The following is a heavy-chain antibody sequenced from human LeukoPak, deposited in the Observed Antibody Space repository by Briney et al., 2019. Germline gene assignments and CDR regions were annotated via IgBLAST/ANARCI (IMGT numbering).Heavy chain of an antibody. D-gene: IGHD3-10*01. J-gene: IGHJ4*02. CDR1: GFTFDDYA. Sequence: GGSLRLSCAASGFTFDDYAMHWVRQAPGKGLEWVSGISWNSGSIGYADSVKGRFTISRDNAKNSLYLQMNSLRAEDMALYYCAKDVGYYYGLGSYLDYWGQGTLVTVSS. V-gene: IGHV3-9*03. CDR2: ISWNSGSI. CDR3: AKDVGYYYGLGSYLDY.